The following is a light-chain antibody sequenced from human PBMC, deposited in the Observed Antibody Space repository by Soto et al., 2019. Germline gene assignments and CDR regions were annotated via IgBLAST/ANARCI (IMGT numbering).Light chain of an antibody. J-gene: IGKJ2*01. CDR2: GIS. V-gene: IGKV3-20*01. Sequence: ENVLTQSPGTLSLPPGERATLSCRASQSVTNNFFAWYQQKPGQAPRLLIYGISTRATGIPDRFSGSGSGTDFTLTISRLEPEDFVVYYCQQYITLPHTFGQGTRLEV. CDR1: QSVTNNF. CDR3: QQYITLPHT.